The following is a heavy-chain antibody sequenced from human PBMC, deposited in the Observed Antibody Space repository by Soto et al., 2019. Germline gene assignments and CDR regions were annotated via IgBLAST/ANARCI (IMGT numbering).Heavy chain of an antibody. J-gene: IGHJ3*02. CDR3: ARDREYSSPLGAFDI. D-gene: IGHD6-6*01. CDR1: GGTFSSYA. Sequence: ASVKVSCKASGGTFSSYAISWVRQAPGQGLEWMGGIIPIFGTANYAQKFQGRVTITADKSTSTAYMELSSLRSEDTAVYYCARDREYSSPLGAFDIWGQGTMLTVSS. CDR2: IIPIFGTA. V-gene: IGHV1-69*06.